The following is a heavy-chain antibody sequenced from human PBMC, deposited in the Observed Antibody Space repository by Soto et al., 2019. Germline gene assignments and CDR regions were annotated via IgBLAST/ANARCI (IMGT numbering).Heavy chain of an antibody. CDR1: GFTFNNYA. CDR3: ARGDGYIYGNTFDS. J-gene: IGHJ4*02. V-gene: IGHV3-30-3*01. D-gene: IGHD5-18*01. CDR2: ISYDGSSK. Sequence: SLRLSCAASGFTFNNYAMHRVRQAPGKGLEWMAFISYDGSSKYYADSVTGRFTISRDNSRNTLYLQMNSLRAEDTAVYYCARGDGYIYGNTFDSWGQGTLVTVSS.